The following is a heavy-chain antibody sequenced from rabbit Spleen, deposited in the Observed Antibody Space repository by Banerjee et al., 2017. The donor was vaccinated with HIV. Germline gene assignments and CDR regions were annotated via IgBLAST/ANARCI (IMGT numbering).Heavy chain of an antibody. CDR3: ARDGDGGSYFAL. D-gene: IGHD8-1*01. V-gene: IGHV1S7*01. J-gene: IGHJ3*01. CDR2: IDPVFGIT. CDR1: GFTLSSYY. Sequence: PLVESGGGLVQPGGSLKLSCTSSGFTLSSYYMTWVRQAPGKGLEWIGYIDPVFGITYYANWVNGRFSISRENAQNTVFLQMTSLTAADTATYFCARDGDGGSYFALWGQGTLVTVS.